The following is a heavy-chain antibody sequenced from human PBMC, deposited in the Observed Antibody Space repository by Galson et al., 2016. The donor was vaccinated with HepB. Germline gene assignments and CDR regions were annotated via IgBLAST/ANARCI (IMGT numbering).Heavy chain of an antibody. V-gene: IGHV3-33*01. CDR2: IWYDGSTK. CDR1: GFTFSNFG. Sequence: SLRLSCAASGFTFSNFGMHWVRQAPGKGPEWLAIIWYDGSTKFYADSVKGRFNISRDNSNNTLYLQMNNRRAEDTAVYFCARNLGQIVPGLFFYFYYGLDVWGRGTLVTVSS. J-gene: IGHJ2*01. D-gene: IGHD2/OR15-2a*01. CDR3: ARNLGQIVPGLFFYFYYGLDV.